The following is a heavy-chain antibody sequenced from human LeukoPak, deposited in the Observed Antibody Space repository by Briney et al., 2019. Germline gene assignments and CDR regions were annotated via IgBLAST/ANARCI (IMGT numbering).Heavy chain of an antibody. CDR2: ISASGTSA. Sequence: GGSLRLSCAASKFAFSKYAMSWVRQAPRKGLEWVSGISASGTSAYYADSVKGRFTVSRDNSKETLTLQMNSLRAEDSAVYYCARMLVSWGQGTLVTVSS. CDR1: KFAFSKYA. J-gene: IGHJ5*02. D-gene: IGHD6-13*01. V-gene: IGHV3-23*01. CDR3: ARMLVS.